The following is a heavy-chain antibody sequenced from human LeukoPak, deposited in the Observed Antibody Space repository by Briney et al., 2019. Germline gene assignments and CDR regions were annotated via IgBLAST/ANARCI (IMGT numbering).Heavy chain of an antibody. CDR3: ARHYPTYGSGSYYFDY. D-gene: IGHD3-10*01. J-gene: IGHJ4*02. Sequence: GESLKISCKVSGYSFTTYWIGWVRQMPGKGLEWMGIIYPGDSDTRYSPSFQGQVTISAGESISAAYLQWSSLKASDTAMYYCARHYPTYGSGSYYFDYWGQGTLVTVSS. CDR2: IYPGDSDT. V-gene: IGHV5-51*01. CDR1: GYSFTTYW.